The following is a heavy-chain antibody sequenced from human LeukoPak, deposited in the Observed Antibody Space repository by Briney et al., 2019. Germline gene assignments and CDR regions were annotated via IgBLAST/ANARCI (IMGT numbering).Heavy chain of an antibody. CDR3: ARKNEGLDI. CDR1: GGSISSYY. CDR2: INYSGSP. V-gene: IGHV4-59*08. Sequence: PSETLSLTCTVSGGSISSYYWSWIRQPPGKGLEWIGYINYSGSPKYNPSLKSRVTISVDTSKSQFSLKLSSVTAADTAVYHCARKNEGLDIWGQGTMVTVSS. J-gene: IGHJ3*02.